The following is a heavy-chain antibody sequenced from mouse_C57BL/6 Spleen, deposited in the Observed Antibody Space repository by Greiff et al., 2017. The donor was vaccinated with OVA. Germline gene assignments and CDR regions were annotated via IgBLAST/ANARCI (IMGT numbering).Heavy chain of an antibody. J-gene: IGHJ3*01. CDR3: ARSPYDGYPAWFAY. Sequence: QVQLQQPGAELVKPGASVKLSCKASGYTFTRYWMHWVKQRPGQGLEWIGMIHPNSGSTNYNEKFKSKATLTVDKSSSTAYMQLSSLTSEDSAVDYCARSPYDGYPAWFAYWGQGTLVTVSA. CDR1: GYTFTRYW. V-gene: IGHV1-64*01. CDR2: IHPNSGST. D-gene: IGHD2-3*01.